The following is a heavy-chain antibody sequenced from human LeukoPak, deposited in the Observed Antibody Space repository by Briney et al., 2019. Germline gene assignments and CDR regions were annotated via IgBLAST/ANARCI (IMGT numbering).Heavy chain of an antibody. Sequence: AASVKVSCKASGGTFSSYAISWVRQAPGQGLEWMGGIIPIFGTANYAQKFQGRVTITADESTSTAYMELSSLRSEDTAVYYCASRGAVAAAGTRSDYWGQGTLVTVSS. J-gene: IGHJ4*02. CDR2: IIPIFGTA. CDR3: ASRGAVAAAGTRSDY. V-gene: IGHV1-69*13. CDR1: GGTFSSYA. D-gene: IGHD6-13*01.